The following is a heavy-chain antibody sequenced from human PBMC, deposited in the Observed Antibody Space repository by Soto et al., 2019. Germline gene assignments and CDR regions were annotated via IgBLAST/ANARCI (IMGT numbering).Heavy chain of an antibody. CDR2: ISYDGSNK. D-gene: IGHD4-17*01. V-gene: IGHV3-30-3*01. CDR1: GFTFSSYA. Sequence: GGSLRLSCAASGFTFSSYAMHWVRQAPGKGLEWVAVISYDGSNKYYADSVKGRFTISRDNSKNTLYLQMNSLRAEDTAVYYCARDQTTVVTTYYCYYGMDFWGQGTTVTVSS. CDR3: ARDQTTVVTTYYCYYGMDF. J-gene: IGHJ6*02.